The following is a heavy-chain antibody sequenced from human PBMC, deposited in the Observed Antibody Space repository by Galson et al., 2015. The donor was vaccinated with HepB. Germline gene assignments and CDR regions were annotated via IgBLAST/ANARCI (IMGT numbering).Heavy chain of an antibody. CDR3: AKEASPRFYYPGGDYFDC. CDR2: ISGSGGST. Sequence: SLRLSCAASGFTFSSYAMSWVRQAPGKGLEWVSAISGSGGSTYYADSVKGRFTISRDNSKNTLYLQMNSLRAEDTAVYYCAKEASPRFYYPGGDYFDCWGQGTLVTVSS. D-gene: IGHD2/OR15-2a*01. V-gene: IGHV3-23*01. CDR1: GFTFSSYA. J-gene: IGHJ4*02.